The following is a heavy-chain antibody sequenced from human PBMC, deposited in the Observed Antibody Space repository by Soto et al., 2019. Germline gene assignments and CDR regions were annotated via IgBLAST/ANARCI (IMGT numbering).Heavy chain of an antibody. V-gene: IGHV3-11*05. CDR3: ARAVGATSPDY. CDR2: INSSSSYT. CDR1: GFTFSDYY. J-gene: IGHJ4*02. Sequence: QVQLVESGGGLVKPGGSLRLSCAASGFTFSDYYMSWIRQAPGKGLEWVSYINSSSSYTNYADSVKGRFTISRDNAKNSLYLQMNSLRAEDTAVYYCARAVGATSPDYWGQGTLVTVSS. D-gene: IGHD1-26*01.